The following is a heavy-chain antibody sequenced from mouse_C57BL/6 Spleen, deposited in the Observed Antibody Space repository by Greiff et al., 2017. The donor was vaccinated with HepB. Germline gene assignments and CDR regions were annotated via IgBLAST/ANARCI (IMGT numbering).Heavy chain of an antibody. CDR2: INPYNGGT. CDR3: ARQYYYGSPVYWYFDV. J-gene: IGHJ1*03. Sequence: EVKLQESGPVLVKPGASVKMSCKASGYTFTDYYMNWVKQSHGKSLEWIGVINPYNGGTSYNQKFKGKATLTVDKSSSTAYMELNSLTSEDSAVYYCARQYYYGSPVYWYFDVWGTGTTVTVSS. D-gene: IGHD1-1*01. CDR1: GYTFTDYY. V-gene: IGHV1-19*01.